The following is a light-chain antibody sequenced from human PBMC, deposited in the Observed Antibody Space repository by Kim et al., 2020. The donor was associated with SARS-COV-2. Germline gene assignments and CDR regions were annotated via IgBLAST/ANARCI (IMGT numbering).Light chain of an antibody. CDR3: AAWDDSLDGWL. CDR2: TSD. Sequence: QSVLTQPSSVSGTPGQRVIISCSGGTSNLATNPVSWYQQSPGATPKLLIYTSDQRPSEVPERFSGSKSGASASLAINGFQSDDEADYYCAAWDDSLDGWLFGGGTQLTVL. J-gene: IGLJ3*02. CDR1: TSNLATNP. V-gene: IGLV1-44*01.